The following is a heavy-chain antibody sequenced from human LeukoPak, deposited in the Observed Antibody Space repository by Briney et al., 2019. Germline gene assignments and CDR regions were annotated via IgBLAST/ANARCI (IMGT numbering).Heavy chain of an antibody. V-gene: IGHV1-2*02. CDR1: GYTFTGYY. J-gene: IGHJ5*02. CDR3: ARVNRDLARRQYGFDP. Sequence: ASVKVSCKASGYTFTGYYMHWVRQAPGQGLEWMGWINPNSGGTNYAQKFQGRVTMTRETSISTAYMELRRLRSDDTAVYYCARVNRDLARRQYGFDPWGQGTLVTVSS. CDR2: INPNSGGT. D-gene: IGHD1-14*01.